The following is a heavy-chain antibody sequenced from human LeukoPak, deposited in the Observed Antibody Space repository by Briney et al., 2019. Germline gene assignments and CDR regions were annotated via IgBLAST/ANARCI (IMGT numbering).Heavy chain of an antibody. CDR2: ISSSTSTI. CDR3: ATDSPETAAFDY. J-gene: IGHJ4*02. V-gene: IGHV3-48*04. Sequence: PGGSLRLSCAASGFTFSYYSLNWVRQAPGKGLEWVSYISSSTSTIYYADSVKGRFTITRDNAKNSLYLQMDSLRAEDTAVYYCATDSPETAAFDYWGQGTLVTVSS. CDR1: GFTFSYYS. D-gene: IGHD1-1*01.